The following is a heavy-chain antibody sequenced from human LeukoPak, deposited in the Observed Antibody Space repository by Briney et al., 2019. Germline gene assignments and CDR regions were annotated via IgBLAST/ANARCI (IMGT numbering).Heavy chain of an antibody. Sequence: SETLSLTCTVSGYSISSGYYWGWIRQPPGKGLEWIGDIYYSGRTNYNPSLESRVTILRDTSKNQISLKLSSVTAADTAVYYCAKSNEDIVVVPAATGTLDYYYYIDVWGKGTTVTVSS. CDR3: AKSNEDIVVVPAATGTLDYYYYIDV. J-gene: IGHJ6*03. CDR1: GYSISSGYY. D-gene: IGHD2-2*01. V-gene: IGHV4-38-2*02. CDR2: IYYSGRT.